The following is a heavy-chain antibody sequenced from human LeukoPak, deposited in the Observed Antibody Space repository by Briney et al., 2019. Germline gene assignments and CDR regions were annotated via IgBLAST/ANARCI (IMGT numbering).Heavy chain of an antibody. CDR3: ARDPSVVVVPATWEDY. D-gene: IGHD2-2*01. J-gene: IGHJ4*02. CDR1: GYTFTGYY. CDR2: ISQRSSGT. Sequence: ALVKVSCKASGYTFTGYYMHWVSRAPGHGLEWMGWISQRSSGTNYAQKLQGRVTMTRDTAISTAYMELSRLRSDDTAVYYGARDPSVVVVPATWEDYWGQGTLVTVSS. V-gene: IGHV1-2*02.